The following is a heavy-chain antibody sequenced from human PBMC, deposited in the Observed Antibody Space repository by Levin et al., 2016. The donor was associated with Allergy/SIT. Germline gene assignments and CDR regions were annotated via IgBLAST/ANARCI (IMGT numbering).Heavy chain of an antibody. Sequence: WVRQAPGQGLEWMGRIIPILGIANYAQKFQGRVTITADKSTSTAYMELSSLRSEDTAVYYCANIRDDYGDSWIDPWGQGTLVTVSS. V-gene: IGHV1-69*02. D-gene: IGHD4-17*01. J-gene: IGHJ5*02. CDR3: ANIRDDYGDSWIDP. CDR2: IIPILGIA.